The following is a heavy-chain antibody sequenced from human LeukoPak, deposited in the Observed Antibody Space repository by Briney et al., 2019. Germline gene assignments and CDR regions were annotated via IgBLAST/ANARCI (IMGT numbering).Heavy chain of an antibody. CDR3: ARATIADSSTYYIDY. V-gene: IGHV1-2*02. Sequence: VASVKVSFKASGYTFTVHYMHWVRQAPGQGLEWMGWINPNSGGTNYAQKFQGRVTMTRDMSISTAYMEVSRLTSDDTAVYYCARATIADSSTYYIDYWGLGTLVTVSS. D-gene: IGHD3-22*01. CDR2: INPNSGGT. CDR1: GYTFTVHY. J-gene: IGHJ4*02.